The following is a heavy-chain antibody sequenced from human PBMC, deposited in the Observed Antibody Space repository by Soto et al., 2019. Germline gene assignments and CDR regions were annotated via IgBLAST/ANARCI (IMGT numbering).Heavy chain of an antibody. CDR1: GFTFSSYA. Sequence: EVQLLESGGGLVQPGGSLRLSCAASGFTFSSYAMSWVRQAPGKGLEWVSAISGSGGSTYYADSVKGRFTISRDNSKNTLYLQMNSLRAEDTAAYYCAKAVQAWFGSGGVDYWGQGTLVTVSS. D-gene: IGHD3-10*01. V-gene: IGHV3-23*01. CDR3: AKAVQAWFGSGGVDY. J-gene: IGHJ4*02. CDR2: ISGSGGST.